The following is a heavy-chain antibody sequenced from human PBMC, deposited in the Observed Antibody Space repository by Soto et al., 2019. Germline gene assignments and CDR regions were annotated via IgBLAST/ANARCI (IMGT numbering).Heavy chain of an antibody. V-gene: IGHV1-69*01. J-gene: IGHJ4*02. D-gene: IGHD4-17*01. CDR1: GGTFISYA. CDR3: ARGLDYGDNSPLDY. Sequence: VQLVQSGAAVKKPGSSVKFSCKAPGGTFISYAIIWVRQAHGQGREWMGGIIPIFGTAKYAQKFQGRVTFTADEDTSKAYLERRSLRSEETAVYYCARGLDYGDNSPLDYWGEGTLVT. CDR2: IIPIFGTA.